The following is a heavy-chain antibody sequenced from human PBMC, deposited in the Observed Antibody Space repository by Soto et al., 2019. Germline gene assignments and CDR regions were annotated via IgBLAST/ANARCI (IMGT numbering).Heavy chain of an antibody. CDR3: ARHSQEEAIAVAGTSEVWFDP. J-gene: IGHJ5*02. V-gene: IGHV4-39*01. CDR1: GGSISSSSYY. D-gene: IGHD6-19*01. CDR2: IYYSGST. Sequence: QLQLQESGPGLVKPSETLSLTCTVSGGSISSSSYYWGWIRQPPGKGLEWIGSIYYSGSTYYNPSLKSRVTISVDTSKNQFSLKLSSVTAADTAVYYCARHSQEEAIAVAGTSEVWFDPWGQGTLVTVSS.